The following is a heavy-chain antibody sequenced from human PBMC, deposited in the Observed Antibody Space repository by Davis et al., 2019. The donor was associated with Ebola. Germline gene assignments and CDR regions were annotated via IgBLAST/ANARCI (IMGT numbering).Heavy chain of an antibody. CDR2: MYVSGGT. Sequence: SETLSLTCTVSGGSMYSSSYYWGWIRQPPGKGLEWIGSMYVSGGTYSNPSLKSRLTMSVDTSKNQFSLKLTSVTAADTAVYYCGNLRSGYGDYWGQGTLITVSS. CDR3: GNLRSGYGDY. CDR1: GGSMYSSSYY. V-gene: IGHV4-39*01. J-gene: IGHJ4*02. D-gene: IGHD3-22*01.